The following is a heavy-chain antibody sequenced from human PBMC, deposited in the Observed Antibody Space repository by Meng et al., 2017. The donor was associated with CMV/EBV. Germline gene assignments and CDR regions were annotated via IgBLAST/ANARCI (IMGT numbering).Heavy chain of an antibody. CDR2: INPKSDGT. J-gene: IGHJ4*02. Sequence: YNFTDYYVHWVRQAPGQGLEWMGWINPKSDGTSYAQKFQGRVTMTGDTSISTAYMELGSLRSDDTAVYYCARAGRHISSWYSDYFDFWGQGPLVTVSS. CDR1: YNFTDYY. CDR3: ARAGRHISSWYSDYFDF. V-gene: IGHV1-2*02. D-gene: IGHD6-13*01.